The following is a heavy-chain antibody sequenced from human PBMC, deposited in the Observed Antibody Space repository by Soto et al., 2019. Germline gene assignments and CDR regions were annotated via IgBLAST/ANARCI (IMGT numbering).Heavy chain of an antibody. CDR3: ARGGNILVVPAAPRNRPYYYYGMDV. D-gene: IGHD2-2*01. CDR1: GGTFSSYA. Sequence: GASVKVSCKASGGTFSSYAISWVRQAPGQGLEWMGGIIPIFGTANYAQKFQGRVTITADESTSTAYMELSSLRSEDTAVYYCARGGNILVVPAAPRNRPYYYYGMDVWGQGTTVTVSS. CDR2: IIPIFGTA. V-gene: IGHV1-69*13. J-gene: IGHJ6*02.